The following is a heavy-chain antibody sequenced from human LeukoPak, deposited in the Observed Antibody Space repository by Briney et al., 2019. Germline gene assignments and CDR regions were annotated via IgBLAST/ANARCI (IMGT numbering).Heavy chain of an antibody. Sequence: SVKVSCKASGGTFSSYAISWVRQAPGQGLEWMGRIIPILGIANYAQKFQGRVTITADKSTNTAYMELSSLRSEDTAVYYCATWGIGYFDYWGQGTLVTVSS. CDR2: IIPILGIA. CDR1: GGTFSSYA. J-gene: IGHJ4*02. V-gene: IGHV1-69*04. D-gene: IGHD6-13*01. CDR3: ATWGIGYFDY.